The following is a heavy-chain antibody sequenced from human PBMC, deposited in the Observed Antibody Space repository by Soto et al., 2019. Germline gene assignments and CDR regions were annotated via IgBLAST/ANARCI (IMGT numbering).Heavy chain of an antibody. CDR1: GFTFSSYS. CDR3: ARDHLLGLYYFDY. CDR2: ISSSSSYI. D-gene: IGHD2-21*01. J-gene: IGHJ4*02. V-gene: IGHV3-21*01. Sequence: GGSLRLSCAASGFTFSSYSVNWVRQVPGKGLEWVSSISSSSSYIYYADSVKGRFTISRDNAKNSLYLQMNSLRAEDTAVYYCARDHLLGLYYFDYWGQGTLVTVSS.